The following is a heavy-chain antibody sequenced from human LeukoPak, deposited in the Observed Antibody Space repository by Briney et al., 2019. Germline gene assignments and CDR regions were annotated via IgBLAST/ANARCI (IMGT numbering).Heavy chain of an antibody. CDR3: AKDRGLVGATTFDY. D-gene: IGHD1-26*01. CDR2: ITSNGGST. V-gene: IGHV3-64*01. Sequence: GGSLRLSCATSGFTFSNYAMHWVRRAPGKGLEYVSGITSNGGSTFYANSVKGRFTISRDNSTNTLYLQLNTLRPEDTAVYYCAKDRGLVGATTFDYWGQGTLVTVSS. J-gene: IGHJ4*02. CDR1: GFTFSNYA.